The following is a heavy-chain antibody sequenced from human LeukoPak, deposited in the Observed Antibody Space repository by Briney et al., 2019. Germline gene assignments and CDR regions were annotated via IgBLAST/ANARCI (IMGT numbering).Heavy chain of an antibody. Sequence: QPGGSLRLSCAASGFTFSNYAMTWVRQAPGKGLEWVPGISGSGGSTYYADSVKGRFTISRDNSKNTLYLQMNSLRAEDTAVYYCAKDRGGNYLFYLDYWGQGTLVTVSS. J-gene: IGHJ4*02. V-gene: IGHV3-23*01. D-gene: IGHD1-26*01. CDR2: ISGSGGST. CDR3: AKDRGGNYLFYLDY. CDR1: GFTFSNYA.